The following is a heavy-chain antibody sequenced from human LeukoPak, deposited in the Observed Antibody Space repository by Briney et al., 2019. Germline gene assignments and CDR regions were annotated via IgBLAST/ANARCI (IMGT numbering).Heavy chain of an antibody. V-gene: IGHV3-11*01. CDR1: GLIFSNAW. Sequence: GGSLRLSCAAPGLIFSNAWMSWVRQAPGQGLEWVSYISSSGSTIYYADSVKGRFTISRDNAKNSLYLQMNSLRAEDTAVYYCAKDRVVVVNWFDPWGQGTLVTVSS. CDR3: AKDRVVVVNWFDP. J-gene: IGHJ5*02. D-gene: IGHD2-15*01. CDR2: ISSSGSTI.